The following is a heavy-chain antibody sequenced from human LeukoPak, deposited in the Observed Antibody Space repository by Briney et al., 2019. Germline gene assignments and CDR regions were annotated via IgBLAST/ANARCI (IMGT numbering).Heavy chain of an antibody. Sequence: VASVKVSCKASGYTFTGYYIHWVRQGPGQGLEWMGIINPNRGNTNHAQKFQGRITMTTDTSTSTVYMELSRLRSEDTAVYYCARDRDWGSSDPFDYWGQGTLVTVSS. D-gene: IGHD7-27*01. CDR3: ARDRDWGSSDPFDY. CDR2: INPNRGNT. V-gene: IGHV1-46*01. CDR1: GYTFTGYY. J-gene: IGHJ4*02.